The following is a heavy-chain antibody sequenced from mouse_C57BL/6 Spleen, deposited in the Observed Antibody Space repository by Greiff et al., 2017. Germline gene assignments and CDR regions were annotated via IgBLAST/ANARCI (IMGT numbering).Heavy chain of an antibody. Sequence: VKLKESGPELVKPGASVKISCKASGYAFSSSWMNWVKQRPGKGLEWIGRIYPGDGDTNYNGKFKGKATLTADKSSSTAYMQLSSLTSEDSAVYFCARYDGYYVDYFDYWGQGTTLTVSS. D-gene: IGHD2-3*01. CDR2: IYPGDGDT. CDR3: ARYDGYYVDYFDY. CDR1: GYAFSSSW. V-gene: IGHV1-82*01. J-gene: IGHJ2*01.